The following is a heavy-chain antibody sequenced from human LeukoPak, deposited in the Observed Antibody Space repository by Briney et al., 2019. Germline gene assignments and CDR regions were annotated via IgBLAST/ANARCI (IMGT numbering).Heavy chain of an antibody. J-gene: IGHJ6*04. V-gene: IGHV3-23*01. CDR2: INGSGGST. CDR3: AKCISAYYYGSGSYTEYYGMDV. Sequence: GGSLRLSCAASGFTFSSYAMSWVRQAPGKGLEWVSAINGSGGSTYYADSVKGRFTISRDNSKNTLYLQMNSLRAEDTAVYYCAKCISAYYYGSGSYTEYYGMDVWGKGTTVTVSS. CDR1: GFTFSSYA. D-gene: IGHD3-10*01.